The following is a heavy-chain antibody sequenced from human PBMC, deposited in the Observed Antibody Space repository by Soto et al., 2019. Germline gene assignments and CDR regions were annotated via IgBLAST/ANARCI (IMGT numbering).Heavy chain of an antibody. CDR3: ARDPRPYSGYDPLDY. V-gene: IGHV3-74*01. CDR1: GFTFSSYW. D-gene: IGHD5-12*01. J-gene: IGHJ4*02. CDR2: INSDGSST. Sequence: EVQLVESGGGLVQPGGSLRLSCAASGFTFSSYWMHWVRQAPGKGLVWVSRINSDGSSTNYADSVKGRFTISRDNAKNTLDLQTNSLGAEDTAVYYCARDPRPYSGYDPLDYWGQGTLVTVSS.